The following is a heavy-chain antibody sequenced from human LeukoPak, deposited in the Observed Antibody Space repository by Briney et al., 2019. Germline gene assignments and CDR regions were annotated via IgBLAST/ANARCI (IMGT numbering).Heavy chain of an antibody. CDR3: ARPLPYYYDSSGRYAFDV. CDR2: ISAYNGDT. CDR1: GYTFSSYS. J-gene: IGHJ3*01. V-gene: IGHV1-18*01. D-gene: IGHD3-22*01. Sequence: ASVKVSCKASGYTFSSYSISWTRQAPGQGLEWMGWISAYNGDTNYAQKFQGRVTLTTDTSTRTAYMELSALRSDDTAVYFCARPLPYYYDSSGRYAFDVWGQGTMVTVSS.